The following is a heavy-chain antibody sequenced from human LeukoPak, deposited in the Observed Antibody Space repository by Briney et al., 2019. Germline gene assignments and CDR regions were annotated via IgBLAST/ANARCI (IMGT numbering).Heavy chain of an antibody. CDR2: ISGNGGST. D-gene: IGHD2-2*01. J-gene: IGHJ4*02. CDR3: AKDHRGYCSSTSCPYYFDY. Sequence: HPGGSLRLSCAASGFTFSSYALSWVRQAPGKGLEWVSTISGNGGSTYYADSVKGRFTISRDNSKNTLYLQMNSLRAEDTAVYYCAKDHRGYCSSTSCPYYFDYWGQGTLVTVSS. V-gene: IGHV3-23*01. CDR1: GFTFSSYA.